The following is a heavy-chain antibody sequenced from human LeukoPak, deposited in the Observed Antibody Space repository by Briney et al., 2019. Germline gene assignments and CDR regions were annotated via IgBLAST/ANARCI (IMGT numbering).Heavy chain of an antibody. Sequence: PSETLSLTCTVSGGSMTSDNYYWSWIRQPAGKGLEWIGRINTSGRTNYNPSLKSRVTISVDKSKNQFSLKLSSVTAADTAVYYCARDSAWISGWDYYYYMDVWGKGTTVTISS. J-gene: IGHJ6*03. V-gene: IGHV4-61*02. D-gene: IGHD6-19*01. CDR1: GGSMTSDNYY. CDR3: ARDSAWISGWDYYYYMDV. CDR2: INTSGRT.